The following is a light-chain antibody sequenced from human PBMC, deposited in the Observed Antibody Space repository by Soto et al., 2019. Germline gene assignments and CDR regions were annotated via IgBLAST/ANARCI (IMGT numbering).Light chain of an antibody. CDR3: SSYTIVRGV. CDR1: SNDVGGYNF. V-gene: IGLV2-14*01. CDR2: KVT. Sequence: QSALTQPASVSGSPGQSITISCTGTSNDVGGYNFVSWYQQLPGKAPKLRIYKVTTRRSGISIRFYATKSGNAASLTISGLKAEEEADYYCSSYTIVRGVFGGGTQLTV. J-gene: IGLJ3*02.